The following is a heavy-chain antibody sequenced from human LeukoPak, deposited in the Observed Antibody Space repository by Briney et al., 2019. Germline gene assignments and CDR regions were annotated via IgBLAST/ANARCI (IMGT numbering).Heavy chain of an antibody. J-gene: IGHJ4*02. Sequence: SETLSLTCTVSGYSISSGYYWGWIRQSPGKGLEWIGNVYHTGNTYYNPSLKSRVTISIDTSKNQFSLKVNSVTAADTAVYYCARDSIHRRTTPFDYWGQGTLVTVSS. CDR3: ARDSIHRRTTPFDY. D-gene: IGHD1-7*01. V-gene: IGHV4-38-2*02. CDR2: VYHTGNT. CDR1: GYSISSGYY.